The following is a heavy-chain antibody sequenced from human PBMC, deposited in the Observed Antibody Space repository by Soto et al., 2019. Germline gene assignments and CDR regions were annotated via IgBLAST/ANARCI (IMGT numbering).Heavy chain of an antibody. Sequence: EVQLVESGGGLVQPGGSLRLSCIASGFTFSNSWMHWVRQAPGKGLVWVSHIYGGGSITAYADSVKGRFTISRDNAKNTLYLQMNSLRVEDTAVYFCATDGSYAQHVWGQGTTVTVSS. CDR1: GFTFSNSW. J-gene: IGHJ6*02. V-gene: IGHV3-74*01. CDR3: ATDGSYAQHV. D-gene: IGHD2-2*01. CDR2: IYGGGSIT.